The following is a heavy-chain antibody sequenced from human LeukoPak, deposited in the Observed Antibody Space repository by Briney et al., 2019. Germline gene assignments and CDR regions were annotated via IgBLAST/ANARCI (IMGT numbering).Heavy chain of an antibody. Sequence: PGGSLRLSCAASGFTFDDYAMHWVQQAPGKGLEWVSGISWNSGSIGYADSVKGRFTISRDNAKNSLYLQMNSLRAEDTAVYYCARAKPKNMVRGLIMRRESRYYFDYWGQGTLVTVSS. D-gene: IGHD3-10*01. CDR3: ARAKPKNMVRGLIMRRESRYYFDY. CDR1: GFTFDDYA. J-gene: IGHJ4*02. V-gene: IGHV3-9*01. CDR2: ISWNSGSI.